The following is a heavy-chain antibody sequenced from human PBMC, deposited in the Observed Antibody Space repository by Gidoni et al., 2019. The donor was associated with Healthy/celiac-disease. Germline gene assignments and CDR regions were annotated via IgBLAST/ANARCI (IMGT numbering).Heavy chain of an antibody. Sequence: VQLVQSGAEVNKPGESLRISCKVSGSSFTTYWTSWMRQMPGKGLDWMGRIEPSDANTNYGPSFQGHVTISADKSSSTAYQQWSSLKASDTTMDYCARHRDASKFGSHYYYGMDVWGQGTTVTVSS. D-gene: IGHD3-10*01. CDR1: GSSFTTYW. CDR2: IEPSDANT. J-gene: IGHJ6*02. CDR3: ARHRDASKFGSHYYYGMDV. V-gene: IGHV5-10-1*03.